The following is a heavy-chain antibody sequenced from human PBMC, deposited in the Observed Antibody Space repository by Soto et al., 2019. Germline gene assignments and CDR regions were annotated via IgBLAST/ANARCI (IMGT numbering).Heavy chain of an antibody. V-gene: IGHV4-34*01. CDR3: ARDEHCSSTSCYGTPAAYNWFDP. J-gene: IGHJ5*02. Sequence: SEILCLSCAVYGGSFSGYYWSWIRQPPGTGLEWIGENNHSGSTNYNPSLKSRVTISVDTSKNQFSLKLSSVTATDTAVYYCARDEHCSSTSCYGTPAAYNWFDPWGQGTLVTVSS. CDR1: GGSFSGYY. CDR2: NNHSGST. D-gene: IGHD2-2*01.